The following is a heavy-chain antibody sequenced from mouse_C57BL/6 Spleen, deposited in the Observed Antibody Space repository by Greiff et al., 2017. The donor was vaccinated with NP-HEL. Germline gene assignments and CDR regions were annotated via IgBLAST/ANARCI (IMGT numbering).Heavy chain of an antibody. CDR2: IYPGSGNT. D-gene: IGHD5-1*01. CDR1: GYSFTSYY. V-gene: IGHV1-66*01. Sequence: QVQLQQSGPELVKPGASVKISCKASGYSFTSYYIHWVKQRPGQGLEWIGWIYPGSGNTKYNEKFKGKATLTADTSSSTAYMQLSSLTSEDSAVYYFARWQSNYAMDYWGQGTSVTVSS. J-gene: IGHJ4*01. CDR3: ARWQSNYAMDY.